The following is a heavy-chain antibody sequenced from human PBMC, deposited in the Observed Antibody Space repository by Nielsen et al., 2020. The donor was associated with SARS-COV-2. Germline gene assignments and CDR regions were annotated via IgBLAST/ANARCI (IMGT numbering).Heavy chain of an antibody. CDR1: GFTFDDYA. V-gene: IGHV3-9*01. CDR3: AKDMEWELPGGAFDI. J-gene: IGHJ3*02. Sequence: GKSLKISCAASGFTFDDYAMHWVRQAPGKGLEWVSGISWNSGSIGYADSVKGRFTISRDNAKNSLYLQMNSLRAEDTALYYCAKDMEWELPGGAFDIWGQGTMVTVSS. D-gene: IGHD1-26*01. CDR2: ISWNSGSI.